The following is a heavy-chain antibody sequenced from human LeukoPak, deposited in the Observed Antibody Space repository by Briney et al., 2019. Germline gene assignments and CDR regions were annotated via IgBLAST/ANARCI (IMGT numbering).Heavy chain of an antibody. CDR2: IATVGDT. CDR3: AKVTTVTTDYYGMDV. D-gene: IGHD4-17*01. V-gene: IGHV3-13*01. J-gene: IGHJ6*02. CDR1: GFSVTSYD. Sequence: TGGSLRLSCAASGFSVTSYDMHWVRQATGKGLEWVSAIATVGDTYYPDSVKGRLTISRENAKNSLYLQMNSLRAEDTALYYCAKVTTVTTDYYGMDVWGQGTTVTVSS.